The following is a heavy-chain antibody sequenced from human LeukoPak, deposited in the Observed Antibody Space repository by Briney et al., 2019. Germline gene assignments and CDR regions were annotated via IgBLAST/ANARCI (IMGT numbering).Heavy chain of an antibody. Sequence: SETLSLTCGGYGGSFSGYYWNWIRQPPGKGLEWIGEINHSGSTNYNSSLKSRVTISVDTSKNQFSLKLSSVTAADTAVYYRARAFGRAGITMVRGITNYMDVWGKGTTVTVSS. J-gene: IGHJ6*03. V-gene: IGHV4-34*01. D-gene: IGHD3-10*01. CDR1: GGSFSGYY. CDR2: INHSGST. CDR3: ARAFGRAGITMVRGITNYMDV.